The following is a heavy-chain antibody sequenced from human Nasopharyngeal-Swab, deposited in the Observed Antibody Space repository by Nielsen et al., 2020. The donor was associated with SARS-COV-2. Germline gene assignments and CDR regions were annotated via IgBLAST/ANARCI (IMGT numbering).Heavy chain of an antibody. CDR2: IDPSDSYS. Sequence: GRSLRLSCKGSGYSFSSYWISWVRQMPGKGLEWMGIIDPSDSYSNYSPSFQGHVTISVDKSLSTAFLQWSSLKASDTAVYYCARRSFYYGSGTVRGMDVWGQGTTVTVSS. CDR1: GYSFSSYW. V-gene: IGHV5-10-1*01. J-gene: IGHJ6*02. CDR3: ARRSFYYGSGTVRGMDV. D-gene: IGHD3-10*01.